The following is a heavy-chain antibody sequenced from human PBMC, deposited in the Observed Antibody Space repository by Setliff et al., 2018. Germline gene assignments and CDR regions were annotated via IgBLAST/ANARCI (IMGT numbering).Heavy chain of an antibody. CDR3: AGCGYGQYYAMDV. V-gene: IGHV3-23*01. Sequence: GGSLRLSCAASGFTFSSYAMSWVRQAPGKGLEWVSAISGSGGSTYYADSVKGRFTISRDDSNNTLYLQMKSLRAEDTAVYYGAGCGYGQYYAMDVWGQGTTVTVSS. CDR2: ISGSGGST. D-gene: IGHD5-12*01. CDR1: GFTFSSYA. J-gene: IGHJ6*02.